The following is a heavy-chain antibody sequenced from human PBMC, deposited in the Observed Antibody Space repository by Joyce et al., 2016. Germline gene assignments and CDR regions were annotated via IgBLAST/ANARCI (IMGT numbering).Heavy chain of an antibody. CDR1: GNSFTSHW. Sequence: EVQLVQSGAEVKKPGESLRISCKGSGNSFTSHWISWVRQMPGKGLEWVGRSDPRDSYTDYSPSFEGHVTISVDKTISAAYLEWSSLRASDTAIYYCARHVTDWFDPWGQGTLVTVSS. CDR3: ARHVTDWFDP. J-gene: IGHJ5*02. CDR2: SDPRDSYT. D-gene: IGHD3-10*02. V-gene: IGHV5-10-1*03.